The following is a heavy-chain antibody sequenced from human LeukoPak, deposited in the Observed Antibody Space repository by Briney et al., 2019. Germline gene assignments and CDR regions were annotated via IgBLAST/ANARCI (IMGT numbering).Heavy chain of an antibody. CDR1: GGSISSDSYY. Sequence: SETLSLTCTVSGGSISSDSYYWAWIRQPPGKGLEWIASIYYSGSTYYNPSLKSRVTISVDTSRNQFSLKLSSVTAADTAVYYCASLAVAGLSEGYWGQGTLVTVSS. J-gene: IGHJ4*02. CDR2: IYYSGST. D-gene: IGHD6-19*01. CDR3: ASLAVAGLSEGY. V-gene: IGHV4-39*01.